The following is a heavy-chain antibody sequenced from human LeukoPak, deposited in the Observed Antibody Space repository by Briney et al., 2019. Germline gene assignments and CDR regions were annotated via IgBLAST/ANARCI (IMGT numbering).Heavy chain of an antibody. CDR3: AGRQQTVAVTASRDSFDI. Sequence: SETLSLTCIVSGASISNFYWSWIRQPPRKGLEWIGYIYYNGRARYRPSLESRVTMSLDTSKNQFSLRVKSLTAADTAVYYCAGRQQTVAVTASRDSFDIWGQGTMVTVSS. D-gene: IGHD2-21*02. CDR2: IYYNGRA. V-gene: IGHV4-59*01. CDR1: GASISNFY. J-gene: IGHJ3*02.